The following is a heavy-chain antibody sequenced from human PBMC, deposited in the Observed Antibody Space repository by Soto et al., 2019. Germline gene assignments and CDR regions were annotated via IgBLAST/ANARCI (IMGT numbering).Heavy chain of an antibody. D-gene: IGHD6-13*01. CDR1: GFTFSSYA. Sequence: EVQLLESGGGLVQPAGSLRLSCAASGFTFSSYAMSWVRQAPGKGLESVSAISGSGGSTYYADSVKGRFTTSRDNSKNTLYLQMNSLRAEDTAVYYCANQIPSSKQHLITFWGQGTLVTVSS. CDR2: ISGSGGST. J-gene: IGHJ4*02. CDR3: ANQIPSSKQHLITF. V-gene: IGHV3-23*01.